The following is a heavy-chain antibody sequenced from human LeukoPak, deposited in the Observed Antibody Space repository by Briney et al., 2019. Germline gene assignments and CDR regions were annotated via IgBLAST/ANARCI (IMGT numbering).Heavy chain of an antibody. CDR2: ISGSGGST. D-gene: IGHD5-18*01. CDR3: ASVNTLRGYSPDFDY. Sequence: PGGSLRLSCAASGFTFSSYAMSWVRQAPGKGLEWVSAISGSGGSTYYADSVKGRFTISRDNSKNTLYLQMNSPRAEDTAVYYCASVNTLRGYSPDFDYWGQGTLVTVSS. V-gene: IGHV3-23*01. J-gene: IGHJ4*02. CDR1: GFTFSSYA.